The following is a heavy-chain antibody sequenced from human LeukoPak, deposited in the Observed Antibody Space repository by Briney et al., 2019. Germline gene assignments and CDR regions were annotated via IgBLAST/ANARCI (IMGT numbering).Heavy chain of an antibody. D-gene: IGHD6-19*01. Sequence: TGGSLRLSCAASGFTFSSYSMNWVRQAPGKGLGWVSYISSSSSTIYYADSVKGRFTISRDNAKNSLYLQMNSLRDEDTAVYYCARDPSPYSSGWFYGMDVWGQGTTVTVSS. CDR2: ISSSSSTI. V-gene: IGHV3-48*02. CDR3: ARDPSPYSSGWFYGMDV. CDR1: GFTFSSYS. J-gene: IGHJ6*02.